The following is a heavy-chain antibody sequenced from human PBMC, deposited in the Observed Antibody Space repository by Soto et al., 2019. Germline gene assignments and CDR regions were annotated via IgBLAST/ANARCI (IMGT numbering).Heavy chain of an antibody. CDR3: ARPYCRDGVSCNWFDP. V-gene: IGHV4-59*02. J-gene: IGHJ5*02. CDR1: GGSVTTY. CDR2: INYSGTT. Sequence: QVQLQESGPGLVKASETLSLTCPVSGGSVTTYWGWIRQPPGKGLEWIGYINYSGTTKYNSSLKSRVTISVDSSRNQFSLKLRSVTAADTAVYFCARPYCRDGVSCNWFDPWGQGILVTVSS. D-gene: IGHD2-8*01.